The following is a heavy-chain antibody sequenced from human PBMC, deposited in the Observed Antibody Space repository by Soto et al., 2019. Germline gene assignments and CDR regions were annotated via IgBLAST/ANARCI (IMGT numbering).Heavy chain of an antibody. D-gene: IGHD2-2*01. Sequence: GGSRRRSWAASGFTFSNYAVHWGGQAPGKGLEWVAIISYDGNNKYNADSVKGRFTISRDNSKNTLYLQMNSLRAEDTAVYYCARDRVCTSATCGEFDYYYYYGMDVWGQGTTVTVSS. CDR2: ISYDGNNK. V-gene: IGHV3-30*04. CDR3: ARDRVCTSATCGEFDYYYYYGMDV. J-gene: IGHJ6*02. CDR1: GFTFSNYA.